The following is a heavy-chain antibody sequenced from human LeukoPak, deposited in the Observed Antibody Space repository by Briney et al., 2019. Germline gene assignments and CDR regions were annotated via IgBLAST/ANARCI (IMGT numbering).Heavy chain of an antibody. CDR1: GYTFTSYY. CDR2: INPSGGST. Sequence: ASVKVSCKASGYTFTSYYMHWVRQAPGRGLEWMGIINPSGGSTSYAQKFQGRVTMTRDTSTSTVYMELSSLRSEDTAVYYCARGNIVVGRSSYYFDYWGQGTLVTVSS. V-gene: IGHV1-46*01. CDR3: ARGNIVVGRSSYYFDY. J-gene: IGHJ4*02. D-gene: IGHD2-2*01.